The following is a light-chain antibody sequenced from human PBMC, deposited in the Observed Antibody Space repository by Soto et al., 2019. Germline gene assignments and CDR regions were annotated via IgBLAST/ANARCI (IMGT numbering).Light chain of an antibody. V-gene: IGKV3-15*01. CDR2: GTS. J-gene: IGKJ4*01. CDR1: QSVYSN. Sequence: EIVMTQSPATLSVSPGERATLSCRASQSVYSNLAWYQQKPGQAPRLLIYGTSTRATGIPARFSGSGSGTEFSLTISSLQSEDFAVYYCQQYNNWPLTFGGGIKVEMK. CDR3: QQYNNWPLT.